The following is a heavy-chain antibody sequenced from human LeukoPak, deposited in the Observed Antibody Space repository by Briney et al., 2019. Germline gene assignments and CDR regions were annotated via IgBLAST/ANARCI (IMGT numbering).Heavy chain of an antibody. CDR2: INEDGSGN. D-gene: IGHD4-11*01. V-gene: IGHV3-7*01. CDR1: GFTFSSYA. CDR3: ATSDDSPGTY. Sequence: AGGSLRLSCAASGFTFSSYAMSWVRQAPGKGLEWVANINEDGSGNYYVDSVKGRFTISRDNAKNSLFLQMNSLRAEDTAVYYCATSDDSPGTYWGQGTLVTVSS. J-gene: IGHJ4*02.